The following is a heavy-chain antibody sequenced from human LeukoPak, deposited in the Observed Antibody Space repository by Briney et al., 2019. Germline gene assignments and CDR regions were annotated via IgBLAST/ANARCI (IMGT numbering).Heavy chain of an antibody. CDR3: AGAPADYYYYYMDV. D-gene: IGHD4/OR15-4a*01. CDR2: INPSSGGT. CDR1: GGTFSSYA. J-gene: IGHJ6*03. V-gene: IGHV1-2*02. Sequence: ASVKVSCKASGGTFSSYAISWVRQAPGQGLEWMGWINPSSGGTNYAQKFQGRVTMTRDTSISTAYMELSRLRSDDTAVYYCAGAPADYYYYYMDVWGKGTTVTVSS.